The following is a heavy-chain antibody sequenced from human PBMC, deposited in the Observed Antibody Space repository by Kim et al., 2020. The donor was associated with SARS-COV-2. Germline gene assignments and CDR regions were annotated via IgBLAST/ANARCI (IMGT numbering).Heavy chain of an antibody. V-gene: IGHV4-59*02. CDR3: ARASWGYSSGWYDY. Sequence: SETLSLTCTVSGGSVIIYYWNWIRQPPGKGLEWIGCISYSGTINYNPSLKSRINISVDTSKNQFSLKPSSVTAADTAVYYCARASWGYSSGWYDYWGQGTLVTVSP. CDR2: ISYSGTI. CDR1: GGSVIIYY. D-gene: IGHD6-19*01. J-gene: IGHJ4*02.